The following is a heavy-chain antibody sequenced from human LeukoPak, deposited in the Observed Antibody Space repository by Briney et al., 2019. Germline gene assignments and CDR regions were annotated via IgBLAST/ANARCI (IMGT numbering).Heavy chain of an antibody. CDR1: GFPFNIYS. J-gene: IGHJ4*02. V-gene: IGHV3-23*01. CDR3: VRGMQPSLMRASGMSY. CDR2: ISSKGDYI. Sequence: GGSLRLSCTTSGFPFNIYSMAWVRQAPGKGREWVSSISSKGDYIFYADYVKGRFTISRDSSANSMYLQVNSLRAEDAAVYYCVRGMQPSLMRASGMSYWGQGTLVIVSS. D-gene: IGHD2-8*01.